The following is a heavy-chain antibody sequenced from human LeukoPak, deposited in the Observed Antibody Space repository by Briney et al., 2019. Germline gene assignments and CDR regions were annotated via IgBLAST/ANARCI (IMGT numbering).Heavy chain of an antibody. CDR1: GFTFSSYA. D-gene: IGHD3-9*01. CDR3: ARDAGFDIWYY. J-gene: IGHJ4*02. CDR2: ISYDGSNK. V-gene: IGHV3-30*04. Sequence: GGSLRLSCAASGFTFSSYAMHWVRQAPGKGLEWVAVISYDGSNKYYADSVKGRFTISRDNSKNTLYLQMNSLRAEDTAVYYCARDAGFDIWYYWGQGTLVTVSS.